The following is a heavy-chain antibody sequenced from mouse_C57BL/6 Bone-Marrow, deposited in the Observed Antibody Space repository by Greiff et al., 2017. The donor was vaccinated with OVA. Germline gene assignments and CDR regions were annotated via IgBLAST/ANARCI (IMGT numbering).Heavy chain of an antibody. V-gene: IGHV5-9-1*02. D-gene: IGHD1-3*01. Sequence: EVQRVESGGGLVKPGGSLKLSCAASGFTFSSYAMSWVRQTPEKRLEWVAYISSGGDYIYYADTVKGRFTISRDNARNTLYLQMSSLKSEDTAMYYCTRALSGPNWYFDVWGTGTTVTVSS. J-gene: IGHJ1*03. CDR1: GFTFSSYA. CDR2: ISSGGDYI. CDR3: TRALSGPNWYFDV.